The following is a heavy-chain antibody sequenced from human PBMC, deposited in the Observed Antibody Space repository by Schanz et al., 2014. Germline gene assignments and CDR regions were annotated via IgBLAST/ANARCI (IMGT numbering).Heavy chain of an antibody. J-gene: IGHJ4*02. CDR3: AKDLAAVGVFDY. CDR2: LTGSGTTT. CDR1: GFTFSSYA. V-gene: IGHV3-23*04. Sequence: VFLAESGGGVVQPGRSLRLSCAGSGFTFSSYAMSWVRQAPGKGLEWVSALTGSGTTTYYADSVKGRFTISRDNSKNTLDLQMNSLRAEDTAIYYCAKDLAAVGVFDYWGQGSLVTVSP. D-gene: IGHD6-13*01.